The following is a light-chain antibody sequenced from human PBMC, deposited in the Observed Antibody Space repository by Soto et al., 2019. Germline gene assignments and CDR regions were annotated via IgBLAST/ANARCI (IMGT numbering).Light chain of an antibody. J-gene: IGLJ3*02. Sequence: QSALTQPRSVSGSPGQSVTLSCTGTSSDVGTYDYVSWYQQHPGKAPKLMIYDVHKRPSGVPNRFSGSKSGNTASLTVSGLQAEDEATYYCCSYAGSYTWVFGGGTKVTVL. CDR2: DVH. CDR1: SSDVGTYDY. CDR3: CSYAGSYTWV. V-gene: IGLV2-11*01.